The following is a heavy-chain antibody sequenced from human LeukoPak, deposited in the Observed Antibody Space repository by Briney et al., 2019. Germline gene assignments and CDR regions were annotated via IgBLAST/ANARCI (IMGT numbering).Heavy chain of an antibody. V-gene: IGHV3-30-3*01. CDR3: ARGGYTTGFDY. Sequence: PGRSLRLSCAASGFTFSSYAMHWDRQAPGKGLEWVAVISYDGSNKYYADSVKGRFTISRDNSKNTLYLQMNSLRAEDTAVYYCARGGYTTGFDYWGQGTLVTVSS. D-gene: IGHD6-13*01. CDR1: GFTFSSYA. J-gene: IGHJ4*02. CDR2: ISYDGSNK.